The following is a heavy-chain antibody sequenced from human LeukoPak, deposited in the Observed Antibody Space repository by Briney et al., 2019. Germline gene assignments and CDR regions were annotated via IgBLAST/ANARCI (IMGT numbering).Heavy chain of an antibody. D-gene: IGHD2-2*01. J-gene: IGHJ4*02. CDR2: INPNSGGT. Sequence: ASVKVSCKASGYTFTGYYMHWVRQAPGQGLEWMGWINPNSGGTNCAQKFQGRVTMTRDTSISTAYMELSRLRSDDTAVYYCARDVDCSSTSCPGGYWGQGTLVTVSS. CDR3: ARDVDCSSTSCPGGY. V-gene: IGHV1-2*02. CDR1: GYTFTGYY.